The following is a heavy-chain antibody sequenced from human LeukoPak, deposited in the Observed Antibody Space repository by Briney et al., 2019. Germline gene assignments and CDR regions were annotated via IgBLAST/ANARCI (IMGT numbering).Heavy chain of an antibody. J-gene: IGHJ4*02. CDR3: AKDSCSGGSCYEDY. V-gene: IGHV3-23*01. Sequence: QPGGSLRLSCAASGFTFSSYAMSWVRQAPGKGLEWVSGISGSGGSTYYADSVKGRFTISRDNSKKTLYLQMNSLTAEDTAVYYCAKDSCSGGSCYEDYWGQGTLVTVSP. CDR1: GFTFSSYA. D-gene: IGHD2-15*01. CDR2: ISGSGGST.